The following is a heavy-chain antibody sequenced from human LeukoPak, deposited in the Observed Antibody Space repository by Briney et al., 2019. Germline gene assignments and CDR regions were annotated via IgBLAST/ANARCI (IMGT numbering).Heavy chain of an antibody. CDR3: AGVGYYGSGSPASVFDL. Sequence: ASVKVPCKASGYTFTSYGISWVRQAPGQGLEWMGWISAYNGNTNYAQKLQGRVTMTTDTSTSTAYMELRSLRSDDTAVYYCAGVGYYGSGSPASVFDLWGRGTLVTVSS. J-gene: IGHJ2*01. CDR2: ISAYNGNT. CDR1: GYTFTSYG. D-gene: IGHD3-10*01. V-gene: IGHV1-18*01.